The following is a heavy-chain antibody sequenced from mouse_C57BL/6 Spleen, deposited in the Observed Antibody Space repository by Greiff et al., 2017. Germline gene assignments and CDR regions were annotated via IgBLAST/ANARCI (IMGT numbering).Heavy chain of an antibody. Sequence: EVKLVESGGGLVKPGGSLKLSCAASGFTFSSYAMSWVRQTPEKRLEWVATISDGGSYTYYPDNVKGRFTISRENAKNNLYLQMSYLKSEDTAMYYCARGPTIVTPLDYWGQGTTLTVSS. V-gene: IGHV5-4*03. CDR3: ARGPTIVTPLDY. D-gene: IGHD2-5*01. CDR1: GFTFSSYA. CDR2: ISDGGSYT. J-gene: IGHJ2*01.